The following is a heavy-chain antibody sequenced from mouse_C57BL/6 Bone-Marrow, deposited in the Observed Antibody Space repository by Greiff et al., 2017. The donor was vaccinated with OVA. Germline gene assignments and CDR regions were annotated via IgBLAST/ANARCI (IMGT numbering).Heavy chain of an antibody. CDR2: ISYDGSN. CDR1: GYSITSGYY. J-gene: IGHJ3*01. Sequence: EVKLLESGPGLVKPSQSLSLTCSVTGYSITSGYYWNWIRQFPGNKLEWMGYISYDGSNNYNPSLKNRISITRDTSKNQFFLKLNSVTTEDTATYYCARDYYDWDEAYWGQGTLVTVSA. V-gene: IGHV3-6*01. D-gene: IGHD2-4*01. CDR3: ARDYYDWDEAY.